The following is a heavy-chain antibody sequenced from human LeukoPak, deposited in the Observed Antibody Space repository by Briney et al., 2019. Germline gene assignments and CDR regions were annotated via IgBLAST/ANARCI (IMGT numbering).Heavy chain of an antibody. Sequence: ASVKVSCKASGYTFTSYGISWVRQAPGQGLEGMGWNSAYNGNTNYAQKLQGRVTTTTDTSTSTAYMELRRLRSDDTAVYYCARGLSADFWSSEMLGVWGKGTTVTVSS. D-gene: IGHD3-3*01. V-gene: IGHV1-18*01. CDR3: ARGLSADFWSSEMLGV. CDR2: NSAYNGNT. J-gene: IGHJ6*04. CDR1: GYTFTSYG.